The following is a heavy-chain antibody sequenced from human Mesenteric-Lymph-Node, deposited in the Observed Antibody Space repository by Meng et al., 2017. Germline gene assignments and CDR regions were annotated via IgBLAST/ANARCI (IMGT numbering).Heavy chain of an antibody. CDR3: ARGEGDSGYDY. Sequence: ASVKVSCKTSGYTFTSYHINWMRQAAGQGLEWMGWMSPNSDDVGYAQKFQDRVTMTRNTSLSTAYLELSSLSSEDTAVYYCARGEGDSGYDYWGQGTLVTVSS. CDR2: MSPNSDDV. D-gene: IGHD5-12*01. V-gene: IGHV1-8*02. J-gene: IGHJ4*02. CDR1: GYTFTSYH.